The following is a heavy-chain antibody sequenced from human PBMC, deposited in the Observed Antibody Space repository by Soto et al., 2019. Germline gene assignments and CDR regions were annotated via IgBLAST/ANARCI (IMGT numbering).Heavy chain of an antibody. J-gene: IGHJ5*02. V-gene: IGHV4-30-4*01. Sequence: SETLSLTCTVSGGSISSGDYYWSWIRQPPGKGLEWIGYIYYSGSTYYNPSLKSRVTISVDTSKNQFSLKLSSVTAADTAVYYCARGAVRYCSGGRCYTNWFDTWGQGTLVTVSS. CDR1: GGSISSGDYY. D-gene: IGHD2-15*01. CDR2: IYYSGST. CDR3: ARGAVRYCSGGRCYTNWFDT.